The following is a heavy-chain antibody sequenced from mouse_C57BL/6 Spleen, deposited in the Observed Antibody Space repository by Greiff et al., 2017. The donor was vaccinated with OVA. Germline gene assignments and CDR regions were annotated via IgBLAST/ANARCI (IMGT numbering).Heavy chain of an antibody. CDR1: GYTFTSYW. CDR3: ARGDGYHGAWFAY. Sequence: QVQLQQPGAELVKPGASVKMSCKASGYTFTSYWITWVKQRPGQGLEWIGDIYPGSGSTNYNEKFKSKATLTVDTSSSTAYMQLSSLTSEDSAVYYCARGDGYHGAWFAYWGQGTLVTVSA. J-gene: IGHJ3*01. V-gene: IGHV1-55*01. D-gene: IGHD2-3*01. CDR2: IYPGSGST.